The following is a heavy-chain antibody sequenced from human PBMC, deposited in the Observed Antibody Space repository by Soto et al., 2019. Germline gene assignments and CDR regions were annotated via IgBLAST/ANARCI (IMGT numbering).Heavy chain of an antibody. CDR3: AGNSYYNSLYLRVCVL. V-gene: IGHV4-34*01. CDR2: TKHSGGT. Sequence: SETLSLTCAVYGGSFSGYYWSWFRQPPEKGLEWIGETKHSGGTNYKPYLKSRITISVETSKKHFSLKLSSVTAADTAVYCCAGNSYYNSLYLRVCVLWGQETMLTV. CDR1: GGSFSGYY. D-gene: IGHD3-10*01. J-gene: IGHJ3*01.